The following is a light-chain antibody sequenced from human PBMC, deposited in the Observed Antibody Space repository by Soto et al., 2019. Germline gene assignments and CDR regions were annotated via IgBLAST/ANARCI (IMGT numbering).Light chain of an antibody. CDR3: QHLWT. CDR2: KAS. V-gene: IGKV1-5*03. J-gene: IGKJ1*01. Sequence: DIQMTQSPSTLSASVGDGVTITCRASQSISSWLAWYQQKPGKAPKLLIYKASTLKSGVPSRFSGSGSGTEFTLTISSLQPDDFATYYCQHLWTFGQGTKVDIK. CDR1: QSISSW.